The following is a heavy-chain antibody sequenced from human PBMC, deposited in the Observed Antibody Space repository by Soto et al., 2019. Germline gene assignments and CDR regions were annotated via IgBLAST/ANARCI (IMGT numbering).Heavy chain of an antibody. CDR3: ARSYNCISTSCTVGWFDP. CDR1: DYTFTSYG. J-gene: IGHJ5*02. CDR2: ISAYNGNT. Sequence: QVQLVQSGAEVKKPGASVKVSCKASDYTFTSYGISWVRQAPGQGLEWMGWISAYNGNTNYAQKLQGRVTMTTDTSTSTAYMELRSLRSDDTAVYYCARSYNCISTSCTVGWFDPWGQGTLVTVSS. V-gene: IGHV1-18*01. D-gene: IGHD2-2*01.